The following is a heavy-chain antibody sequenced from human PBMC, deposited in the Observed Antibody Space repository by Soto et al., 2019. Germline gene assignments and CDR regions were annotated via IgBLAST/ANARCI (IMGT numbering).Heavy chain of an antibody. V-gene: IGHV3-33*01. CDR3: AREGAVAGSQDF. J-gene: IGHJ4*02. Sequence: GGSLRLSCAASGFIFSDYVIHWVRQAPGKGLEWVALIWYDGSKKYYADSVKGRFTVSRDNINSTLYLEMNSLRVEDSAVYYCAREGAVAGSQDFWGQGTLVTVSS. CDR1: GFIFSDYV. D-gene: IGHD6-19*01. CDR2: IWYDGSKK.